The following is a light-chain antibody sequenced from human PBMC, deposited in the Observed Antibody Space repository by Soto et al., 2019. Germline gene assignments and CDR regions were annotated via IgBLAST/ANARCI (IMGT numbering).Light chain of an antibody. CDR3: QLYLSSFLT. V-gene: IGKV3-20*01. CDR1: QTVTGTF. CDR2: GAS. J-gene: IGKJ4*01. Sequence: EIVLTQSPGILSLSPVERATLSCRASQTVTGTFLVWFQQKPGQAPRLLMYGASRRATGIPDRFSGSGSGTDFTLTISRLEPEDFAVYYCQLYLSSFLTFGGGTKVEIK.